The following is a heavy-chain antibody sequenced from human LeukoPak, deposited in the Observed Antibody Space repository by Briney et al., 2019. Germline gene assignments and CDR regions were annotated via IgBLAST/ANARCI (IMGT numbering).Heavy chain of an antibody. J-gene: IGHJ6*03. D-gene: IGHD3-10*01. V-gene: IGHV4-4*09. CDR3: ARRTYYYGSGGVTYYYYMDV. Sequence: SETLSLTCTVSGGSISGYYWSWIRQPPGKGLEWIGYIYTSGTTTYNPSLKSRVTISLDTPKNQFSLNLTSVTATDTAVYYCARRTYYYGSGGVTYYYYMDVWGKGTTVTVSS. CDR1: GGSISGYY. CDR2: IYTSGTT.